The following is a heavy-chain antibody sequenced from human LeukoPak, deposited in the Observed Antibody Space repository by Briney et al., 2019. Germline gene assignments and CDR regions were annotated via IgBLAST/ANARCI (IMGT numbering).Heavy chain of an antibody. J-gene: IGHJ4*02. Sequence: SETLSLTCAVYGGSFSGYYWSWIRQPPGKGLEWIGEINHSGSTNYNPSLKSRVTISVDTSKNHFSLKLSSVTAADTAVYYCARLAQWLVRGRFDYWGQGTLVTVSS. CDR2: INHSGST. D-gene: IGHD6-19*01. CDR1: GGSFSGYY. V-gene: IGHV4-34*01. CDR3: ARLAQWLVRGRFDY.